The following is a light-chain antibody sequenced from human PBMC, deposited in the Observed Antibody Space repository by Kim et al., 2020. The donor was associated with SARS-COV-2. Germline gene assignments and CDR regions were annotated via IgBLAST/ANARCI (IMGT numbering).Light chain of an antibody. V-gene: IGKV1-17*03. CDR2: SAS. CDR3: LQHSGFPRT. CDR1: QPVNNF. Sequence: DIQMTQSPSVMSASVGDRVTITCRASQPVNNFLVWFQQKPGMVPRRLIYSASNLQSGVPSRFSGSGSGTEFALTINSLQPEDFATYYCLQHSGFPRTFGRGTKVDIK. J-gene: IGKJ1*01.